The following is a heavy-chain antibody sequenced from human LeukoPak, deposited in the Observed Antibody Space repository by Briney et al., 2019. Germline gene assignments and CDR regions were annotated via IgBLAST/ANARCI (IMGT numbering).Heavy chain of an antibody. V-gene: IGHV1-2*02. CDR1: GYTFTGYY. J-gene: IGHJ4*02. D-gene: IGHD3-22*01. CDR2: INPDSGGT. CDR3: ARTRITMIVVVTRFDY. Sequence: ASVKVSCKASGYTFTGYYMHWVRQAPGQGLEWMGWINPDSGGTNNSQKFQGRVTMTRDTSISTAYMELSRLRSDDTAVYYCARTRITMIVVVTRFDYWGQGTLVTVSS.